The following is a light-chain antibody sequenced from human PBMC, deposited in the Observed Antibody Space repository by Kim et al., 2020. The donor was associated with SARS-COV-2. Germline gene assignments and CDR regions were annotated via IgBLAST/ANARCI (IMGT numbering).Light chain of an antibody. CDR1: QDISNY. J-gene: IGKJ3*01. Sequence: ASVGDRVTITCQASQDISNYLNWYQQKPGKAPKVLIYHASDLETGVPSRFSGGGSGTDFTFTISSLQPEDVGTYYCQEYNDFPPTFGPGTKVDIK. CDR3: QEYNDFPPT. V-gene: IGKV1-33*01. CDR2: HAS.